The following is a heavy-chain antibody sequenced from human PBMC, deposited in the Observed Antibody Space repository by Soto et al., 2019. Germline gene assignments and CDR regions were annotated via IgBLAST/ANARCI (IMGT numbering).Heavy chain of an antibody. D-gene: IGHD3-22*01. CDR2: MSYDGSYK. CDR3: AKDDDRYYYDSSGLPY. J-gene: IGHJ4*02. V-gene: IGHV3-30*18. Sequence: GGSLRLSCAASGFTFGNYGMHWVRQAPGKGLEWVAVMSYDGSYKYYAGSVKGRFTISRDNSKNTLYLQMNSLRAEDTAVYYCAKDDDRYYYDSSGLPYWGQGTLVTVSS. CDR1: GFTFGNYG.